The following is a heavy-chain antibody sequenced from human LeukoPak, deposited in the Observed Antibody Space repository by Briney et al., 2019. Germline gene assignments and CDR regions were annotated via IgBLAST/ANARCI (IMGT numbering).Heavy chain of an antibody. CDR2: INPNSGGT. CDR3: ARDVRLLWFGEFPYYFDY. D-gene: IGHD3-10*01. CDR1: GYTFTGYY. V-gene: IGHV1-2*02. J-gene: IGHJ4*02. Sequence: ASVKVSCKTSGYTFTGYYMHWVRQAPGQGLEWMGWINPNSGGTKYAQKLQGRVTMTTDTSTSTAYMELRSLRSDDTAVYYCARDVRLLWFGEFPYYFDYWGQGTLVTVSS.